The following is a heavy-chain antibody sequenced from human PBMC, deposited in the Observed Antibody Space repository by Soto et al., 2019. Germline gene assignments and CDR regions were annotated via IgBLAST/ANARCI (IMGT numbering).Heavy chain of an antibody. J-gene: IGHJ6*03. D-gene: IGHD3-10*01. V-gene: IGHV3-30*03. CDR2: ISYDGSNK. CDR3: AGDQVLWFGESAAPLYYYMDV. Sequence: GGSLRLSCAASGFTFSSYGMHWVRQAPGKGLEWVAVISYDGSNKYYADSVKGRFTISRDNSKNTLYLQMNSLRAEDTAVYYCAGDQVLWFGESAAPLYYYMDVWGKGTTVTVSS. CDR1: GFTFSSYG.